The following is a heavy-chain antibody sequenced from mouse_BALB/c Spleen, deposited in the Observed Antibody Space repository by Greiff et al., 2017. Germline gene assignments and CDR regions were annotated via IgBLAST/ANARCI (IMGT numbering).Heavy chain of an antibody. Sequence: VQVVESGPGLVAPSQSLSITCTVSGFSLTSYGVHWVRQPPGKGLEWLGVIWAGGSTNYNSALMSRLSISKDNSKSQVFLKMNSLQTDDTAMYYCARGGSTMITTAYFDYWGQGTTLTVSS. CDR2: IWAGGST. J-gene: IGHJ2*01. CDR1: GFSLTSYG. CDR3: ARGGSTMITTAYFDY. V-gene: IGHV2-9*02. D-gene: IGHD2-4*01.